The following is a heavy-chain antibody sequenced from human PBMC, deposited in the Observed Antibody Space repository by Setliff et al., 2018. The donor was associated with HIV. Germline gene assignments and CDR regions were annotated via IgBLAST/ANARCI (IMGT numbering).Heavy chain of an antibody. J-gene: IGHJ4*02. CDR1: GGSISSHY. Sequence: PSETLSLTCTVSGGSISSHYWSWIRQPPGRGLEWIGSIYYSGSTNYNPSLKSRVTISVDTSKNQFSLKLSSVTAADTAEYYCARDSVGATQMDYWGQGTLVTVSS. CDR3: ARDSVGATQMDY. V-gene: IGHV4-59*11. CDR2: IYYSGST. D-gene: IGHD1-26*01.